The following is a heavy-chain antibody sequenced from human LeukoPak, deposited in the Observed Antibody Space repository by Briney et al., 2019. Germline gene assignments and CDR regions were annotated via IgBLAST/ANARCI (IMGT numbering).Heavy chain of an antibody. Sequence: SGTLSLTCGVSGGSGINTNWWTWVRPPPGKGLEWIGEVHLDGRTNYNPSLESRLTMSVDVSENQVSLKLTSVTAADTAVYYCAREGGFYRPLDYSGQGTLVTVSS. D-gene: IGHD3-3*01. CDR3: AREGGFYRPLDY. V-gene: IGHV4-4*02. CDR2: VHLDGRT. CDR1: GGSGINTNW. J-gene: IGHJ4*02.